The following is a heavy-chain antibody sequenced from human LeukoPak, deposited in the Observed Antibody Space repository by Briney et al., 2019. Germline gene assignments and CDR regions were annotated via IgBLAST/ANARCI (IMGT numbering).Heavy chain of an antibody. J-gene: IGHJ3*02. V-gene: IGHV1-69*13. CDR3: ERDPFMGARGSGKAFDI. D-gene: IGHD3-10*01. CDR1: GGTFSSYA. Sequence: SVKVSCKASGGTFSSYAISWVRQAPGQGLEWMGGIIPIFGTANYAQKFQGRVTITADESTSTAYMELSSLRSEDTPVYYCERDPFMGARGSGKAFDIWGQGTMVTVSS. CDR2: IIPIFGTA.